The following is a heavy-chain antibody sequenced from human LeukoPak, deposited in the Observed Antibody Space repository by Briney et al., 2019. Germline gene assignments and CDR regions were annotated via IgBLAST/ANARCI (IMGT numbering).Heavy chain of an antibody. Sequence: PGGSLRLSCAASGFTLDDYAMHWVRQAPGKGLGWVSLISGDGGSTYYADSVKGRFTISRDNSKNSLYLQMNSLRTEDTALYYCAKDLYRVDTAIKAFDIWGQGTMVTVSS. CDR3: AKDLYRVDTAIKAFDI. D-gene: IGHD5-18*01. CDR2: ISGDGGST. CDR1: GFTLDDYA. J-gene: IGHJ3*02. V-gene: IGHV3-43*02.